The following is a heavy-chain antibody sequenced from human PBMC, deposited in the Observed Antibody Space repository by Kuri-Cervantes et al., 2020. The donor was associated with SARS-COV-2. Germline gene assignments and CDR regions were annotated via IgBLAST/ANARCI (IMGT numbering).Heavy chain of an antibody. Sequence: GGSLRLSCAASGFSFSTYAMHWVRQAPGKGLEYISAINSNGDNTYYADSVKGRFTISRDNSKNTLYLQVNSLRAEDTAVYYCAKDQGDSYGISYFDYWGQGTLVTVSS. D-gene: IGHD5-18*01. V-gene: IGHV3-64*02. J-gene: IGHJ4*02. CDR3: AKDQGDSYGISYFDY. CDR1: GFSFSTYA. CDR2: INSNGDNT.